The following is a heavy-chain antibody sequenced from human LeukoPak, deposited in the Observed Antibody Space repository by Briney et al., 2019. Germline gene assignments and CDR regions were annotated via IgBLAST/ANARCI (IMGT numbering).Heavy chain of an antibody. D-gene: IGHD3-10*01. CDR1: GFTFSSYA. CDR2: ISGSGGST. V-gene: IGHV3-23*01. Sequence: GGSLRLSCAASGFTFSSYAMSWVRQAPGKGLEWVSAISGSGGSTYYADSVKGRFTISRDNSKNTLSLQLNSLRAEDTAVYYCAKDQGYYGSASYKEYFQHWGQGTLVTVSS. CDR3: AKDQGYYGSASYKEYFQH. J-gene: IGHJ1*01.